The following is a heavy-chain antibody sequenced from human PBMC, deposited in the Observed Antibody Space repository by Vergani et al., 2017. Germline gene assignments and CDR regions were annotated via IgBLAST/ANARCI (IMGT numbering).Heavy chain of an antibody. D-gene: IGHD2-15*01. CDR3: ARRSTPGAFDI. Sequence: QVQLQQWGAGLLKPSETLSLTCAVYGGSFSGYYWSWIRQPPGKGLEWIGYIYYSGSTNYNPSLKSRVTISVDTSKNQFSLKLSSVTAADTAVYYCARRSTPGAFDIWGQGTMVTVSS. V-gene: IGHV4-34*11. J-gene: IGHJ3*02. CDR2: IYYSGST. CDR1: GGSFSGYY.